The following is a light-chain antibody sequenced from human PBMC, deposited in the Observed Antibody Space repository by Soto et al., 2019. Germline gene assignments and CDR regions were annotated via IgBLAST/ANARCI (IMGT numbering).Light chain of an antibody. CDR3: QVWDSSTEV. CDR2: SNS. CDR1: GSNIGRNS. V-gene: IGLV1-44*01. Sequence: QSVLTQPPSASGTPGQRVNISCSGGGSNIGRNSVSWYQQVAGTAPRFLIYSNSQRPSGVPDRFSGSRSGTSASLAISGLQSEDEADYYCQVWDSSTEVFGTGTKLTVL. J-gene: IGLJ1*01.